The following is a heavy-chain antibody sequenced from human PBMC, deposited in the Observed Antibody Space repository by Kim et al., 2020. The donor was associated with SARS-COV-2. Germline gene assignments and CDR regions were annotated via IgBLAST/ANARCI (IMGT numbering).Heavy chain of an antibody. J-gene: IGHJ6*02. Sequence: MKGRFTISRDNSKNTLYLQMNSLRGEDTAVYYCAKRLQLDDYYYCYDMDVWGQGTTVTVSS. D-gene: IGHD4-4*01. CDR3: AKRLQLDDYYYCYDMDV. V-gene: IGHV3-30*02.